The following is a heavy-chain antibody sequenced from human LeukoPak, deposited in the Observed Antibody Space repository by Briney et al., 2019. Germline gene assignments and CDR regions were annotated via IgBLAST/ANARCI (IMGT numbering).Heavy chain of an antibody. CDR3: ARDVEMEFWEGGSSWFDP. CDR2: ISSSGSTI. Sequence: PGGSLRLSCAASGFTFSDYYMSWIRQAPGKGLEWVSYISSSGSTIYYADSVKGRFTISRDNAKNSLYLQMNSLRAEDTAVYYCARDVEMEFWEGGSSWFDPWGQGTLVTVSS. J-gene: IGHJ5*02. CDR1: GFTFSDYY. D-gene: IGHD2-15*01. V-gene: IGHV3-11*01.